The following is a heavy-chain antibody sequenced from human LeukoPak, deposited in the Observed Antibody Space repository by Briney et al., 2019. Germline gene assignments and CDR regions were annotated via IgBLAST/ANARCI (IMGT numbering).Heavy chain of an antibody. CDR3: ARRRGGKQQVFYFDY. Sequence: PSETLSLTCTVSGGSISSYYWSWIRQPPGKGLEWIGYLFHSGTRRYNPSLKSRVTISADTTKNQFFLSLNSTTAADTAVYYCARRRGGKQQVFYFDYWGQGTLATVSP. J-gene: IGHJ4*02. CDR1: GGSISSYY. V-gene: IGHV4-59*08. D-gene: IGHD6-13*01. CDR2: LFHSGTR.